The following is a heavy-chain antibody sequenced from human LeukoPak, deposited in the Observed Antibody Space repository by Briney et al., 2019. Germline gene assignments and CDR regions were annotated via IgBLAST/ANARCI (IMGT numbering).Heavy chain of an antibody. V-gene: IGHV4-39*07. CDR2: IYYSGST. Sequence: SETLSLTCTVSGGSISSSSSYWGWIRQPPGKGLEWIGSIYYSGSTYYNPSLKSRVTISVDTSKNQFSLKLSSVTAADTAVYYCARDEYGSGTSGDDYWGQGTLVTVSS. CDR3: ARDEYGSGTSGDDY. CDR1: GGSISSSSSY. D-gene: IGHD3-10*01. J-gene: IGHJ4*02.